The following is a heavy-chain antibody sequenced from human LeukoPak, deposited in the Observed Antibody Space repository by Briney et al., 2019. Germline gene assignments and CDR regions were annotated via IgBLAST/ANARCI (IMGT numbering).Heavy chain of an antibody. J-gene: IGHJ3*02. CDR3: ARQETSSYNGAFDI. V-gene: IGHV3-7*01. CDR1: GFTFSSDS. Sequence: GGSLRLSCAASGFTFSSDSMNWVRQAPGKGLEWVANIKKDGSEMYYVDSVKGRFTISRDNAKNSLYLQMNSLRADDTAVYHCARQETSSYNGAFDIWGQGTMVTVSS. D-gene: IGHD1-26*01. CDR2: IKKDGSEM.